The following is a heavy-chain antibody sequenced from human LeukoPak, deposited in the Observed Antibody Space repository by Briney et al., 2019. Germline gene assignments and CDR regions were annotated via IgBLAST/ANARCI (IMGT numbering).Heavy chain of an antibody. J-gene: IGHJ4*02. CDR1: GGSFSGYY. Sequence: SETLSLTCAVYGGSFSGYYWSWIRQPPGKGLEWIGEINHSGSTNYNPSLKSRVTISVDTSKNQFSLKLSSVTAADTAVYYCARGKGTLITMVRGVIFDYWGQGTLVTVSS. CDR2: INHSGST. V-gene: IGHV4-34*01. CDR3: ARGKGTLITMVRGVIFDY. D-gene: IGHD3-10*01.